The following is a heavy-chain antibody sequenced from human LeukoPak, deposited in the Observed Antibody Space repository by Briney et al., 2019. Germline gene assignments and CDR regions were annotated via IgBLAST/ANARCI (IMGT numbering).Heavy chain of an antibody. CDR3: ATKRGYNYGLDY. CDR2: TYSGGTT. V-gene: IGHV3-NL1*01. D-gene: IGHD5-18*01. CDR1: GFTFSSYG. J-gene: IGHJ4*02. Sequence: PGRSLRLSCAASGFTFSSYGMHWVRQAPGKGLEWVSVTYSGGTTYYADSVKGRFTISRDNSKNTVYLQMNSLRAEDTAVYYCATKRGYNYGLDYWGQGTLVTVSS.